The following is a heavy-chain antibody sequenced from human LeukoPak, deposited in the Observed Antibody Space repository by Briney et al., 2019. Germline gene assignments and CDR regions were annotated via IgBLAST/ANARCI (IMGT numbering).Heavy chain of an antibody. CDR1: GDSVSSNSAA. D-gene: IGHD1-14*01. J-gene: IGHJ6*02. Sequence: SQTLSLTCAISGDSVSSNSAAWNWIRQSPSRGLEWLGRTYYRSKWYNDYAVSVKSRITINPDTSKNQFSLQLNSVTPEDTAVYYCARDRKVREDGSLAYSYYGMDVWGQGTTVTVSS. V-gene: IGHV6-1*01. CDR2: TYYRSKWYN. CDR3: ARDRKVREDGSLAYSYYGMDV.